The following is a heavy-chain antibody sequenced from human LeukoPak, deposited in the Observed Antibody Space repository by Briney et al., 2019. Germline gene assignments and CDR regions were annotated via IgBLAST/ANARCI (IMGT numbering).Heavy chain of an antibody. D-gene: IGHD2-2*02. J-gene: IGHJ4*02. Sequence: TGGSLRLSCAASGFTVSSNYMSWVRQAPGKGLEWVSVIYSGGSTYYADSVKGRFTISRDNSKNTLYLQMNSLRAEDTAVYYCARGSNYCSSISCHMNDWGQGTLVTVSS. CDR1: GFTVSSNY. CDR3: ARGSNYCSSISCHMND. CDR2: IYSGGST. V-gene: IGHV3-66*01.